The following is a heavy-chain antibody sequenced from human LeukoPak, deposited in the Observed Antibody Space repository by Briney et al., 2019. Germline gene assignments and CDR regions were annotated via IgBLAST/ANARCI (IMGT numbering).Heavy chain of an antibody. CDR2: IYTSGST. Sequence: SETLSLTCTVSGGSISSYYWSWIRQPAGKGLEWIGRIYTSGSTNYNPSLKSRVTISVDTSKNQFSLKLGSVTAADTAVYYCARSVSWGLLVRDDAFDIWGQGTMVTVSS. CDR1: GGSISSYY. CDR3: ARSVSWGLLVRDDAFDI. V-gene: IGHV4-4*07. D-gene: IGHD2-21*01. J-gene: IGHJ3*02.